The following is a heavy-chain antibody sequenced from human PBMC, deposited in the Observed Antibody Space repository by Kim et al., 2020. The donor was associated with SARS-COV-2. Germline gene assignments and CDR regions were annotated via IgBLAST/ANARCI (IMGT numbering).Heavy chain of an antibody. CDR2: T. CDR3: ARVASGYDYDY. J-gene: IGHJ4*02. D-gene: IGHD5-12*01. V-gene: IGHV3-72*01. Sequence: TEYAASVKGRFTISRDDSKNSLYLQMNSLKTDDTAVYYCARVASGYDYDYWGQGTLVTVSS.